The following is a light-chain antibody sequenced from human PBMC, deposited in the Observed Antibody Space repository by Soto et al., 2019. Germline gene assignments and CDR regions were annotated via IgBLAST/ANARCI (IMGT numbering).Light chain of an antibody. CDR3: LQDHDDSWT. CDR1: QSFSTW. Sequence: DIQMTQSPTTLSASVGDTVTITCRASQSFSTWLAWYQQKPGRAPKLLIYKASTLESGVPSRFRGSRSGTEFTLTVSSLQPEDFATYYCLQDHDDSWTFGQGTKVDIK. J-gene: IGKJ1*01. CDR2: KAS. V-gene: IGKV1-5*03.